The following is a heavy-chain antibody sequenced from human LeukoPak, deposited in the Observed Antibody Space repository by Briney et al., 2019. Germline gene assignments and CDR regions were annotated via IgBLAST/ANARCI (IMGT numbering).Heavy chain of an antibody. D-gene: IGHD5-24*01. CDR2: IFDGGRT. J-gene: IGHJ4*02. CDR3: ARGLGEGYPDY. Sequence: PSETPSHICSVHGGSISGFHWTWMPQPPRKGPEWIGEIFDGGRTNYIPSLKSRVTISGDTSKNQFSLKLSSVTAADTAVYYCARGLGEGYPDYWGQGTLVTVSP. V-gene: IGHV4-34*01. CDR1: GGSISGFH.